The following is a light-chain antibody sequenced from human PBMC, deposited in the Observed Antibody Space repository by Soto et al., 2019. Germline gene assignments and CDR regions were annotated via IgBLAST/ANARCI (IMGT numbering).Light chain of an antibody. Sequence: DIQMTQSPSSVSASVGDTVTITCRASQDINSWLAWYQQKPGLAPKLLIYIASNLQSGVPSRFSGSRSGIDFTLTISSLQPEDLVTYYCQQGKNFPLTFGGGTKVDIK. CDR2: IAS. J-gene: IGKJ4*01. V-gene: IGKV1-12*01. CDR3: QQGKNFPLT. CDR1: QDINSW.